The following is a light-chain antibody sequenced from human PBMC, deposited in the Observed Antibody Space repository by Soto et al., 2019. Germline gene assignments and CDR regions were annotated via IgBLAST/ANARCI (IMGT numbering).Light chain of an antibody. V-gene: IGLV2-14*03. CDR2: DVF. CDR1: SSDVGAYPY. J-gene: IGLJ3*02. CDR3: SSYTNSRSRV. Sequence: QSALTQPASVSGSPGQSITISCTGTSSDVGAYPYVAWYQHHPGKAPKLIIYDVFNRPSGVSHRFSASKSGNTASLIFSGLQADAEAEYYCSSYTNSRSRVFGGGTKVTVL.